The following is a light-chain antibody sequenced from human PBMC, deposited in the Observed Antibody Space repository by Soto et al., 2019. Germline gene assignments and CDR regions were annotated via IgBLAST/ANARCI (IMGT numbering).Light chain of an antibody. CDR2: DAT. CDR1: QSITRW. Sequence: DIQMTQSPSTLSASVGDRVTITCRADQSITRWLAWFQQKPGKAPSLLIYDATNLQPGVPSRFSGSGSGTEFTLTISSMQPDDFATYYCQQYNGYSHSFGQGTRVAIK. V-gene: IGKV1-5*01. CDR3: QQYNGYSHS. J-gene: IGKJ2*01.